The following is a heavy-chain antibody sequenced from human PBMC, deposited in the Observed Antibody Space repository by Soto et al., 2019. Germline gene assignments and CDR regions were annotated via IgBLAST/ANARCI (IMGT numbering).Heavy chain of an antibody. CDR3: VRFWPPPYSDALTDYTDAFDY. D-gene: IGHD3-9*01. J-gene: IGHJ4*02. V-gene: IGHV4-59*08. CDR2: IYYSGST. Sequence: PSETLSLTCTVSGGSISSYYWSWIRQPPGKGLEWIGYIYYSGSTNYNPSLKSRLIISVDTSKSQFSLKLSSVTAADTAVYCCVRFWPPPYSDALTDYTDAFDYWGQGTLVTVSS. CDR1: GGSISSYY.